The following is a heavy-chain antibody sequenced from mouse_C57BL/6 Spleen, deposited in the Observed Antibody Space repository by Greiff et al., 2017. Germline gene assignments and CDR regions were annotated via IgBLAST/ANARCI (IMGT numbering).Heavy chain of an antibody. CDR2: INPSNGGT. Sequence: QVQLQQPGTELVKPGASVKLSCKASGYTFTSYWMPWVKQRPGQGLEWIGNINPSNGGTNYNEKFKSKATLTGDTSSSTAYMQLSSLTSEDSAVYYCAWRGYYYGNSYFDYWGQGTTLTVSS. J-gene: IGHJ2*01. CDR1: GYTFTSYW. D-gene: IGHD1-1*01. V-gene: IGHV1-53*01. CDR3: AWRGYYYGNSYFDY.